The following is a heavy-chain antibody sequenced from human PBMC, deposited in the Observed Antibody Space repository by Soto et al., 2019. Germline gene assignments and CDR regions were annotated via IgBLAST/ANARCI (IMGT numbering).Heavy chain of an antibody. CDR2: ISYDGSNK. Sequence: GGSLRLSCAASGFTFSSYGMHWVRQAPGKGLEWVAVISYDGSNKYYADSVKGRFTISRDNSKNTLYLQMNSLRAEDTAVYYCAKDGLWQWPQRGRPYYFDYWGQGTLVTVSS. J-gene: IGHJ4*02. CDR3: AKDGLWQWPQRGRPYYFDY. V-gene: IGHV3-30*18. CDR1: GFTFSSYG. D-gene: IGHD6-19*01.